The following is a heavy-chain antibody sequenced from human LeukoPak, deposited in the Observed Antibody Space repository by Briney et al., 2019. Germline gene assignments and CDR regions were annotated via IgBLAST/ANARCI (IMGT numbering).Heavy chain of an antibody. J-gene: IGHJ6*03. CDR1: GFTFSSYA. CDR3: VKRGVERVGDYHYYYYLDV. CDR2: ISDSGDST. V-gene: IGHV3-23*01. D-gene: IGHD1-1*01. Sequence: PGGSLRLSCAASGFTFSSYAMNWVRQAPGKGLQWVSSISDSGDSTYYADSVKGRFTISRDTSKNTLFLQMNSLRAEDTALYYCVKRGVERVGDYHYYYYLDVWGKGTTVTVSS.